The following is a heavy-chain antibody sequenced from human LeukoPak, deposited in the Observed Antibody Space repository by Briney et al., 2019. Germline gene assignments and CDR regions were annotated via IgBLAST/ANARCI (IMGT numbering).Heavy chain of an antibody. CDR1: GFTFSSYG. CDR3: ARVMWSGGNWFDP. D-gene: IGHD2-21*01. CDR2: ISSSGSTI. J-gene: IGHJ5*02. V-gene: IGHV3-48*03. Sequence: QPGGSLRVSCAASGFTFSSYGMNWVRQAPGKGLEWVSYISSSGSTINYADSVKGRFTISRDNAKNSLYLQMNSLRAEDTAVYYCARVMWSGGNWFDPWGQGTLVTVSS.